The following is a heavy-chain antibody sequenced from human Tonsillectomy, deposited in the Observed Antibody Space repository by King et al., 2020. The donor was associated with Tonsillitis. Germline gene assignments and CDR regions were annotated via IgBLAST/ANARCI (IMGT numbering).Heavy chain of an antibody. D-gene: IGHD2/OR15-2a*01. CDR3: AKPREYPSYYFDY. J-gene: IGHJ4*02. CDR2: ISGSGGST. V-gene: IGHV3-23*04. Sequence: VQLVESGGGLVQPGGSLRLSCAASGFTFSSYAMSWVCQAPGKGLEWVSTISGSGGSTYYADSVKGRVTIRRDNSKNTLFLQMNSLRAEDTAVYYCAKPREYPSYYFDYWGQGTLVTVSS. CDR1: GFTFSSYA.